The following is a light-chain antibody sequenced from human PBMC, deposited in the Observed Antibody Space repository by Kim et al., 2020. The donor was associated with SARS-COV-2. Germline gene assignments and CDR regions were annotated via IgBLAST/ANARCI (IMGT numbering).Light chain of an antibody. Sequence: SVTNTFTGTGSDVGCYNHVSWYRQHPGKAPKFMIYEVSIRPSGLSTRFSGSKSGNTASLTIFGLQAEDEADYYCCSYAGSITSVVFGIGTQLTVL. CDR1: GSDVGCYNH. CDR3: CSYAGSITSVV. J-gene: IGLJ2*01. CDR2: EVS. V-gene: IGLV2-23*02.